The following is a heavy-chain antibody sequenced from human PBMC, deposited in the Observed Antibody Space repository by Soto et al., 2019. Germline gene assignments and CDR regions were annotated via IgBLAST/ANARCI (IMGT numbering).Heavy chain of an antibody. CDR3: ARRRGGFGGGWTTPYFDY. CDR1: GFSLNTGGVG. CDR2: IYWDDDK. J-gene: IGHJ4*02. D-gene: IGHD6-19*01. Sequence: QITLKESGPTVVKPTQTLTLTCSLSGFSLNTGGVGVGWIRQPPGKALEWLAVIYWDDDKSWNPSLRDRLTINRHASADQVVLTVTNMDPVDTGTYYCARRRGGFGGGWTTPYFDYWGEGPLVTVSS. V-gene: IGHV2-5*02.